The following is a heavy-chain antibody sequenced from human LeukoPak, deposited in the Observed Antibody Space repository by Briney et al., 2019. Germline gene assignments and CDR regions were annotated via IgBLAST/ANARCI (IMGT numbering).Heavy chain of an antibody. CDR1: GFTFSSYA. J-gene: IGHJ6*02. CDR2: ISGSGGST. D-gene: IGHD2-2*01. V-gene: IGHV3-23*01. CDR3: AKGDIVVVPAAIFYYYYGMDV. Sequence: GGSLRLSCAASGFTFSSYAMSWVRQAQGKGLEWVSAISGSGGSTYYADSVKGRFTISRDNSKNTLYLQMNSLRAEDTAVYYCAKGDIVVVPAAIFYYYYGMDVWGQGTTVTVSS.